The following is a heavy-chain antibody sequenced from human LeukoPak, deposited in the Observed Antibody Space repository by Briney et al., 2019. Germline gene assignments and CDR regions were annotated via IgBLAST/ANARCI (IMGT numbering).Heavy chain of an antibody. CDR2: MNPNSGNT. V-gene: IGHV1-8*01. D-gene: IGHD3-10*01. CDR1: GYTFTSYD. J-gene: IGHJ4*02. Sequence: ASVKVSCKASGYTFTSYDINWVRQATGQGLEWMGWMNPNSGNTGYAQKFQGRVSITRDTSASTAYMELSSLTSEDTAVYYCARLMVRGESYWGQGSLVTVSS. CDR3: ARLMVRGESY.